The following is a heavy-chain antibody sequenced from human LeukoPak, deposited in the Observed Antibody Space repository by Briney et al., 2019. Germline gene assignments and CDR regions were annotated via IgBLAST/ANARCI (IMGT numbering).Heavy chain of an antibody. Sequence: AGGSLRLSCAASGFTFSSYEMNWVRQAPGKGLEGVSYISSSGSTIYYADSVKGRFTISRDSAKNSLYLQMNSLRAEDTAVYYCARDGQDGSGSYAAFDIWGQGTMVTVSS. CDR1: GFTFSSYE. J-gene: IGHJ3*02. CDR2: ISSSGSTI. V-gene: IGHV3-48*03. CDR3: ARDGQDGSGSYAAFDI. D-gene: IGHD3-10*01.